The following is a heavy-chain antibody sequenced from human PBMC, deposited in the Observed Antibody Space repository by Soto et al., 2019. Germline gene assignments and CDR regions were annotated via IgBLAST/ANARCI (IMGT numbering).Heavy chain of an antibody. D-gene: IGHD3-9*01. CDR1: GFTFSSSA. J-gene: IGHJ5*02. CDR2: IVVGSGNT. V-gene: IGHV1-58*01. Sequence: SVKVSCKASGFTFSSSAVQWVRQARGQRLEWIGKIVVGSGNTNYAQKFQERDTITRDMSTSTAYMELSSLRSEDTAFYYCAAFDPGPMGFDPWGQGTLVTVSS. CDR3: AAFDPGPMGFDP.